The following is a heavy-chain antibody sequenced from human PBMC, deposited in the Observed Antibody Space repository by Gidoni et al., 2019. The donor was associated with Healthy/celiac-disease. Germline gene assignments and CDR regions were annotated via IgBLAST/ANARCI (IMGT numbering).Heavy chain of an antibody. J-gene: IGHJ4*02. V-gene: IGHV1-46*01. CDR1: GYTFPSYY. D-gene: IGHD6-19*01. CDR3: ARDYNGYSSGWYPASYYFDY. CDR2: INPSGGST. Sequence: QVQLVQSGAEVKKPGASVKVSCKASGYTFPSYYMHWVRQAPGQGLEWMGIINPSGGSTSYEQKFQGRVTMTRDTSTSTVYMELSSLRSEDTAVYYCARDYNGYSSGWYPASYYFDYWGQGTLVTVSS.